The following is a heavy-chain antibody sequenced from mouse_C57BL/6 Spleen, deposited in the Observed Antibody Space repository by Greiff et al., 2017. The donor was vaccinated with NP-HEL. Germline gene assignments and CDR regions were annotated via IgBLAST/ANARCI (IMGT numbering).Heavy chain of an antibody. CDR2: IDPSDSYT. CDR1: GYTFTSYW. J-gene: IGHJ1*03. CDR3: ALYYYGSSPYWYFDV. D-gene: IGHD1-1*01. V-gene: IGHV1-69*01. Sequence: QVQLQQPGAELVMPGASVKLSCKASGYTFTSYWMHWVKQRPGQGLEWIGEIDPSDSYTNYNQKFKGKSTLTADKSSSTAYMQLSSLTSEDSAVYYCALYYYGSSPYWYFDVWGTGTTVTVSS.